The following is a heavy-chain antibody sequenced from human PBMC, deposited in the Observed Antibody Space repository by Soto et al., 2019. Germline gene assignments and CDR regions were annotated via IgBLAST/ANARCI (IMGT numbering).Heavy chain of an antibody. CDR1: GYTFARYG. Sequence: QVPLVQSGPEVKQPGASVKVSCKASGYTFARYGVPWVRQAPGQGLEWMGWISVYTGNTNYAQKLQGRVSMTADTSTNTAYMELRSLRSDDTAVYFCARDRSSSWYGDHWGQGTLVTVSS. CDR2: ISVYTGNT. V-gene: IGHV1-18*01. CDR3: ARDRSSSWYGDH. J-gene: IGHJ4*02. D-gene: IGHD6-13*01.